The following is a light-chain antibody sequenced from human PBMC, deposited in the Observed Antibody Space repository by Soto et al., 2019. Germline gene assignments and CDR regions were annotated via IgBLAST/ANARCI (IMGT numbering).Light chain of an antibody. CDR1: QTISSW. CDR2: KAS. Sequence: DIHMTQSPSTLSASVGDRFTITFRASQTISSWLAWYQQKPGKAPKLLIYKASTLKSGVPSRFSGSGSGTEFTLTISSLQPDDFATYYCQHYNSYSEAFGQGTKVDIK. V-gene: IGKV1-5*03. CDR3: QHYNSYSEA. J-gene: IGKJ1*01.